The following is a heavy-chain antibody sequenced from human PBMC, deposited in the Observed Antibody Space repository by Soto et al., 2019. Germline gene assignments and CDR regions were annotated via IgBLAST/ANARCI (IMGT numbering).Heavy chain of an antibody. D-gene: IGHD6-6*01. CDR3: ARAEEQLVFSQVFDY. V-gene: IGHV4-31*11. CDR1: GGSVSSGSYY. J-gene: IGHJ4*02. Sequence: QVQLQESGPGLVKPSQTLSLTCAVSGGSVSSGSYYWSWMRQHPGKGLEWIGYIYYSGSTYYNPSLKSRVTISVDTSKNQFSLRLSSVTAADTAVYYCARAEEQLVFSQVFDYWGQGTLVTVSS. CDR2: IYYSGST.